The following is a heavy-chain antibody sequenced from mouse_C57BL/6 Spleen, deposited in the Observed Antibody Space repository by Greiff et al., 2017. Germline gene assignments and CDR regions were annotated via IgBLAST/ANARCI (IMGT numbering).Heavy chain of an antibody. CDR1: GYTFTSYW. D-gene: IGHD2-1*01. CDR2: IYPGSGST. Sequence: VQLVESGAELVKPGASVKMSCKASGYTFTSYWITWVKQRPGQGLEWIGDIYPGSGSTNYNEKFKSKATLTVDTSSSTAYMQLSSLTSEDSAVYYCAREGDYGNYFDYWGQGTTLTVSS. J-gene: IGHJ2*01. CDR3: AREGDYGNYFDY. V-gene: IGHV1-55*01.